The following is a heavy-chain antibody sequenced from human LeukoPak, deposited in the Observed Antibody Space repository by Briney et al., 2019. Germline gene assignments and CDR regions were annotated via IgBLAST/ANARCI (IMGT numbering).Heavy chain of an antibody. D-gene: IGHD2-15*01. CDR3: AKSGDYYCYYYMDV. V-gene: IGHV3-23*01. CDR1: GFTFSSYA. Sequence: GGSLRLSCAASGFTFSSYAMSWVRQAPGKGLEWVSAISGSGGSTYYADSVKGRFTISRDNSKNTLYLQMNSLRAEDTAVYYCAKSGDYYCYYYMDVWGKGTTVTVSS. CDR2: ISGSGGST. J-gene: IGHJ6*03.